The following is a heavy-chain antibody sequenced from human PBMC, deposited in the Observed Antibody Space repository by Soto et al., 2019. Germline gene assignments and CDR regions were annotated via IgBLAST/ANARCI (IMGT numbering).Heavy chain of an antibody. CDR1: GFTVSSYA. V-gene: IGHV3-64*04. CDR3: ARASELEYSRAMLFDY. D-gene: IGHD3-22*01. CDR2: ISSNGGST. J-gene: IGHJ4*02. Sequence: GGSPRVASSATGFTVSSYAMHWVRQAPGEGLEYVSAISSNGGSTYYADSVKGRFTISRDNSKSTLYLELDKLTVDDTAVYYCARASELEYSRAMLFDYWGRGPLVTVS.